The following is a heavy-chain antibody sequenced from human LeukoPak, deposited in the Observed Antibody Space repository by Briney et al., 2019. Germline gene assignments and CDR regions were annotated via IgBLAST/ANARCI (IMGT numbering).Heavy chain of an antibody. CDR1: GYTFTSYG. CDR3: ARMPYDSSGYYKH. D-gene: IGHD3-22*01. CDR2: ISPYNGNT. Sequence: ASVKVSCKASGYTFTSYGISWVRQAPGQGLEWMGWISPYNGNTNYVQKLQGRVIMTTDTSTGTAYMELRSLRSDDTAVYYCARMPYDSSGYYKHWGQGTVVTVSS. J-gene: IGHJ1*01. V-gene: IGHV1-18*01.